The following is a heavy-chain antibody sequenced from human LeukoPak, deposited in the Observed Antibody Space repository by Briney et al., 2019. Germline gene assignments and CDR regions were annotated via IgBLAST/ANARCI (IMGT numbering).Heavy chain of an antibody. V-gene: IGHV3-30-3*01. D-gene: IGHD4-17*01. CDR2: ISYDGSNK. J-gene: IGHJ1*01. CDR3: ARGTVTYPAGYFQH. CDR1: GFTFSSYA. Sequence: GGSLRLSCAASGFTFSSYAMHWVRQAPGKGLEWVAVISYDGSNKYYADSVKGRFTISRDNSKNTLYLQMNSLRAEDTAVYYCARGTVTYPAGYFQHWGQGTLVTVSP.